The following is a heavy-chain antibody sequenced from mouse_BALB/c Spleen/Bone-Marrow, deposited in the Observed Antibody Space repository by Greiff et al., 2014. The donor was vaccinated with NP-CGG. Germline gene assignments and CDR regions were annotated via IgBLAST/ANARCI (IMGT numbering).Heavy chain of an antibody. CDR2: ISSGGSNT. J-gene: IGHJ4*01. CDR1: GFTFSSYG. CDR3: ARHQRYYAMDY. Sequence: EVQRVESGGDLVKPGGSLKLPCAASGFTFSSYGMSWGRQTPDKRLEWVATISSGGSNTYYPDSVKGRFTISRDNAKNTLYLQMSSLKSEDTAMYYCARHQRYYAMDYWGQGTSVTVSS. V-gene: IGHV5-6*01.